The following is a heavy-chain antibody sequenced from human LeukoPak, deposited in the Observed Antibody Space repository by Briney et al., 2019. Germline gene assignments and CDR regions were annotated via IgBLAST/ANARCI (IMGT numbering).Heavy chain of an antibody. V-gene: IGHV3-30*03. Sequence: PGGSLRLSCAASGFTFSSYGMHWVRQAPGKGLEWVAVMSYDGSNTYYADSVKGRFTISRDNAKNSLYLQMNSLRAEDTAVYYCARAYSSVASCDYWGQGTLVTVSS. CDR1: GFTFSSYG. CDR2: MSYDGSNT. D-gene: IGHD6-19*01. J-gene: IGHJ4*02. CDR3: ARAYSSVASCDY.